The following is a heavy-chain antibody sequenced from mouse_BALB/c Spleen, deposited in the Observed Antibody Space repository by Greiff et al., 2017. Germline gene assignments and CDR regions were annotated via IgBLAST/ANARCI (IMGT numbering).Heavy chain of an antibody. Sequence: QVQLQQSGPELVRPGVSVKISCKGSGYTFTDYAMHWVKQSHAKSLEWIGVISTYYGNTNYNQKFKGKATMTVDKSSSTAYMELARLTSEDSAIYYCARDSFAYWGQGTLVTVSA. CDR1: GYTFTDYA. CDR2: ISTYYGNT. V-gene: IGHV1-67*01. J-gene: IGHJ3*01. CDR3: ARDSFAY. D-gene: IGHD3-3*01.